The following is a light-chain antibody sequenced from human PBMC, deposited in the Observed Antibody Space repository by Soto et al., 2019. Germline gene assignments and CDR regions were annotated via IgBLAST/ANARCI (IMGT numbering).Light chain of an antibody. J-gene: IGLJ2*01. CDR2: VNSDGSH. V-gene: IGLV4-69*01. Sequence: LVLTQSPSASASPGASVKLTCTLSSGHTTYAIAWHQQQPEKGPRYLMKVNSDGSHSKGDGIPDRFSGSSSGAERYLIISSLQSEDEADYYCQTWGTGIVVFGGGTKLTVL. CDR3: QTWGTGIVV. CDR1: SGHTTYA.